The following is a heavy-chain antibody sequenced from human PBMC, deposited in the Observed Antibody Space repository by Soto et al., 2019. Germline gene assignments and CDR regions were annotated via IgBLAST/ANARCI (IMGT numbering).Heavy chain of an antibody. CDR3: GSAPAKGADPYYYDYMDV. V-gene: IGHV3-23*01. D-gene: IGHD6-25*01. CDR2: ISGSGSTT. Sequence: EVQLLESGGGLVQPGGSLRLSCVASGFTFSNYAMSWVRQAPGKGLEWVSSISGSGSTTFYADSVKGRFTISRDNSKSTLYLQMNSLRAEDTAVYYCGSAPAKGADPYYYDYMDVWGKGTTVTVSS. CDR1: GFTFSNYA. J-gene: IGHJ6*03.